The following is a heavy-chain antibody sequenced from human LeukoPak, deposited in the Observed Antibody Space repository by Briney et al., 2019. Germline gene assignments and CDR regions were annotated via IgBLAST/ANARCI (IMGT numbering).Heavy chain of an antibody. V-gene: IGHV3-74*01. CDR3: GRGSGYYSGVSPLDG. Sequence: PGGSLRLSCAASGSTFSSFWMHWVRQTPGKGLVWVSGINSDGSSPSYVDSVKGRFTISRDNAKNSLYLQMNSLRAEDTAVYYCGRGSGYYSGVSPLDGWGQGTLVTVSS. D-gene: IGHD3-22*01. J-gene: IGHJ4*02. CDR2: INSDGSSP. CDR1: GSTFSSFW.